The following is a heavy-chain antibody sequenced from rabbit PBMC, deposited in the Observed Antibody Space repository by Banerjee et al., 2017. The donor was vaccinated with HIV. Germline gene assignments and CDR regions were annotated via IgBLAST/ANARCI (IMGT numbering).Heavy chain of an antibody. CDR2: IYNGDGST. J-gene: IGHJ4*01. CDR1: GFSFSSSYW. Sequence: QEQLVESGGGLVQPEGSLTLTCTASGFSFSSSYWICWVRQAPGKGLEWIACIYNGDGSTYYASWAKGRFTISKTSSTTVTLQMTSLTAADTATYFCVRSSIVVAGGAPFNLWGPGTLVTVS. CDR3: VRSSIVVAGGAPFNL. D-gene: IGHD4-1*01. V-gene: IGHV1S45*01.